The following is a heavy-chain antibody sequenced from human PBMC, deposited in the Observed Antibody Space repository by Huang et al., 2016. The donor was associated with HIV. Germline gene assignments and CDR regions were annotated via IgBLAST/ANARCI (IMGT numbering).Heavy chain of an antibody. D-gene: IGHD3-22*01. J-gene: IGHJ4*02. V-gene: IGHV3-74*01. CDR3: ARDPRIQSWLNFFDY. CDR1: GFSISSYW. Sequence: EVQLVESGGGLVQPGGSVRLSCAASGFSISSYWMHWVRQAPRKGLVGVSSINRNGSSTSYADSVKGRFTISRDNAKNTLYLQRNSLRAEDTAVYYCARDPRIQSWLNFFDYWGQGTLVSVSS. CDR2: INRNGSST.